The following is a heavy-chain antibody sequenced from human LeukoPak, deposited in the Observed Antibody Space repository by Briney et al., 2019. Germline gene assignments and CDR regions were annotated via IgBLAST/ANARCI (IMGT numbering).Heavy chain of an antibody. CDR1: GFTFDDYA. CDR3: AKARSYSSSPYDY. J-gene: IGHJ4*02. V-gene: IGHV3-9*01. D-gene: IGHD6-13*01. Sequence: GRPLRLSCAASGFTFDDYAMHWVRQAPGKGLEWVSGISRNSGSIGYADSVKGRFTISRDNAKNSLYLQMNSLRAEDTALYYCAKARSYSSSPYDYWGQGTLVTVSS. CDR2: ISRNSGSI.